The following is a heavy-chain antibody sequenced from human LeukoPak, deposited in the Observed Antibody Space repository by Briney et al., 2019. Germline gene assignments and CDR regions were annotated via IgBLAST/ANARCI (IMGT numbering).Heavy chain of an antibody. D-gene: IGHD3-22*01. CDR2: IKTKPNAYAT. CDR3: TRLAVGDTSGYPYDY. CDR1: GFTFSGSA. Sequence: GGSLRLSCAASGFTFSGSAIHWVRQASGKGLEWVGRIKTKPNAYATVYAVSVRGRFTISRDDSKNTAYLQMNGLRTEDTAVYYCTRLAVGDTSGYPYDYWGQGTLVTVSS. V-gene: IGHV3-73*01. J-gene: IGHJ4*02.